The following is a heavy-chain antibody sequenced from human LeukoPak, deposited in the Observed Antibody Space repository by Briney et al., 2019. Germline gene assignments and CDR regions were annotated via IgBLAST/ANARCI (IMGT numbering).Heavy chain of an antibody. CDR3: ARRSSSWYEELDY. D-gene: IGHD6-13*01. Sequence: VASVKVSCKASGYTFTGYYMHWVRQAPGQGLEWMGWINPNSGGTNYAQKFQGRVTMTRDTSISTAYMELSRLRSDDTAVYYCARRSSSWYEELDYWGQGTLVTVSS. CDR2: INPNSGGT. J-gene: IGHJ4*02. CDR1: GYTFTGYY. V-gene: IGHV1-2*02.